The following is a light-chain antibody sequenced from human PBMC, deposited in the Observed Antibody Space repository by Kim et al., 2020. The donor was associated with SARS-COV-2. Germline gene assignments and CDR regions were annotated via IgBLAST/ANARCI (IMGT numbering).Light chain of an antibody. CDR3: QQYNDWPLT. V-gene: IGKV3-15*01. J-gene: IGKJ4*01. Sequence: VSPGERATLSCRASQSVRIDLAWYQQKPGQPPRLLIYGASTRATDIPARFSGSGSGTDFTLIVSSLQSEDFAVYYCQQYNDWPLTFGGGTKVDIK. CDR1: QSVRID. CDR2: GAS.